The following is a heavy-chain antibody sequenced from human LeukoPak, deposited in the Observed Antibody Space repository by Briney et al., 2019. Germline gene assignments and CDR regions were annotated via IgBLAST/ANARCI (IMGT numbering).Heavy chain of an antibody. CDR3: ARDSSSGRVDY. CDR1: GYTFTSYY. V-gene: IGHV1-46*01. D-gene: IGHD6-13*01. J-gene: IGHJ4*02. CDR2: IIPSGGST. Sequence: ASVKVSCKASGYTFTSYYIHFVRQAPGQGLEWMGAIIPSGGSTAYSQKFQGRLTLTRDTSTSTVYMEVSSLRSEDTAFYYCARDSSSGRVDYWGQGTLVTVSS.